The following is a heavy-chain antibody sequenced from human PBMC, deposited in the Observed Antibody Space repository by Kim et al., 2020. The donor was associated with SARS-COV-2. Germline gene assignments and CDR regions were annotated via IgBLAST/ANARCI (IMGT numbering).Heavy chain of an antibody. D-gene: IGHD6-19*01. CDR3: ARGSLIAVARRYYYGMDV. Sequence: SQTLSLTCAISGDSVSSNSAAWHWIRQSPSRGLEWLGRTYYRSKWYNDYAVSVKSRITINPDTSKNQFSLQLNSVTPEDTAVYYCARGSLIAVARRYYYGMDVWGQGTTVTVSS. J-gene: IGHJ6*02. CDR2: TYYRSKWYN. V-gene: IGHV6-1*01. CDR1: GDSVSSNSAA.